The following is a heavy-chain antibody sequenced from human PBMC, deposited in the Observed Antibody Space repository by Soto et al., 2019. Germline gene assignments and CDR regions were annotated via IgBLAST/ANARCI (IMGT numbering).Heavy chain of an antibody. CDR2: ITQDGIKT. J-gene: IGHJ3*01. CDR1: GFTFNSFW. V-gene: IGHV3-7*05. CDR3: ARESATAREVCYDAWDA. Sequence: EVQLVESGGGLVQPGGSLRLSCAASGFTFNSFWMTWVRQSPGKELELVAKITQDGIKTNYGDSVRGRFTLSRDNARNRRYLQLNSQRPENTAVYYLARESATAREVCYDAWDAGGKGTLFTVSS.